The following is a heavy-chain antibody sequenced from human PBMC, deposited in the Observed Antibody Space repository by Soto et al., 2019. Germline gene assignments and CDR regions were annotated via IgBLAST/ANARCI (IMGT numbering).Heavy chain of an antibody. CDR3: AKDKRRSYYYDSSGYYGFDY. V-gene: IGHV3-23*01. CDR2: ISGSGGST. D-gene: IGHD3-22*01. CDR1: GFTVSSYA. Sequence: GGSLRLSCAACGFTVSSYARSWVRQATGKGLEWVSAISGSGGSTYYADSVKGRFTISRDNSKNTLYLQMNSLRAEDTAVYYCAKDKRRSYYYDSSGYYGFDYWGQGTLVTVSS. J-gene: IGHJ4*02.